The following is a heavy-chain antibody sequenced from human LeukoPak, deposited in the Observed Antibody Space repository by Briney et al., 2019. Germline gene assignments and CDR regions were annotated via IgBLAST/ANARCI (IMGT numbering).Heavy chain of an antibody. CDR1: GGTFSSYA. V-gene: IGHV1-2*02. Sequence: ASVKVSCKASGGTFSSYAISWVRQAPGQGLEWMGWVSPDTGGTNYQQKFAGRVTMTRDTSSNTVYMELRRLRSDDTAVYYCARENWYSDYWGQGTPVTVSS. CDR3: ARENWYSDY. D-gene: IGHD1-1*01. J-gene: IGHJ4*02. CDR2: VSPDTGGT.